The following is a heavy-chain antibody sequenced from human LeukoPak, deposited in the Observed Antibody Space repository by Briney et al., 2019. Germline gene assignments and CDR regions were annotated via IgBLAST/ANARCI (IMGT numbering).Heavy chain of an antibody. J-gene: IGHJ4*02. Sequence: PGGSLRLSCTDSGFSFSQYWMIWIRQAPGKGLEWVANIKPDGTDKYYVDSVKGRFTISRDNAKNSLYLQMNSLRAEDTAVYYCARGGFLPPLLLWFGEAGGDYWGQGTLVTVSS. CDR2: IKPDGTDK. D-gene: IGHD3-10*01. CDR1: GFSFSQYW. CDR3: ARGGFLPPLLLWFGEAGGDY. V-gene: IGHV3-7*01.